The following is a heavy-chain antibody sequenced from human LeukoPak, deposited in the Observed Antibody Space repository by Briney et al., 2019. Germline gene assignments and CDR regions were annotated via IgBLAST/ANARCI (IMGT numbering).Heavy chain of an antibody. Sequence: SGGSLRLSCAASGFTFSNYGMSWVRQAPGKGLEWVSAISGSGGSTYYADSVKGRFTISRDNSKNTLYLQMNSLSAEDTAVYYCAKSGGGSGSKSWGQGTLVTVSS. CDR1: GFTFSNYG. V-gene: IGHV3-23*01. CDR2: ISGSGGST. CDR3: AKSGGGSGSKS. J-gene: IGHJ5*02. D-gene: IGHD3-10*01.